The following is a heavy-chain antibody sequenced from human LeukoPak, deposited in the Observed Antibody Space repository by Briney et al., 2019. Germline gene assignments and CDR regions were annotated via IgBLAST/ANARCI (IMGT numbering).Heavy chain of an antibody. CDR2: IYISRGT. CDR1: GVSISGYY. CDR3: ARDRADVGATYYYYYMDV. J-gene: IGHJ6*03. D-gene: IGHD1-26*01. Sequence: SETLSLTCTVSGVSISGYYWSWIRQPAGKGLEWIGRIYISRGTNYNPSLTSRVIMSVDTSKNQFSLQLTSVTAADTAVYYCARDRADVGATYYYYYMDVWGKGTTVTISS. V-gene: IGHV4-4*07.